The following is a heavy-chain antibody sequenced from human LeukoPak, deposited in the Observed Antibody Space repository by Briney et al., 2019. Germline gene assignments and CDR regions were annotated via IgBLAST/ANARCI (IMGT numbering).Heavy chain of an antibody. CDR1: GGSISSSSYY. Sequence: SETLSLTCTVSGGSISSSSYYWGWIRQPPGKGLEWIGSIYYSGSTYYNPSLKSRVTISVDTSKNQFSLKLSSVTAADTAVYYCASSDYYGSGSMDVGAYDIWGQGTMVTVSS. CDR2: IYYSGST. J-gene: IGHJ3*02. CDR3: ASSDYYGSGSMDVGAYDI. V-gene: IGHV4-39*01. D-gene: IGHD3-10*01.